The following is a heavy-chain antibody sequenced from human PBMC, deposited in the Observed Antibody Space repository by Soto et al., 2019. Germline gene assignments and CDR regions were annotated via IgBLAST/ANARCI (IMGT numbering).Heavy chain of an antibody. J-gene: IGHJ3*02. Sequence: PGGSLRLSCAASGFTFSSYAMSWVRQAPGKGLEWVSAISGSGGSTYYADSVKGRFTISRDNSKNTLYLQMNSLRAEDTAVYYCAKDVRYLDWLSLLDHDAFDIWGQGTMVTVSS. CDR1: GFTFSSYA. D-gene: IGHD3-9*01. V-gene: IGHV3-23*01. CDR3: AKDVRYLDWLSLLDHDAFDI. CDR2: ISGSGGST.